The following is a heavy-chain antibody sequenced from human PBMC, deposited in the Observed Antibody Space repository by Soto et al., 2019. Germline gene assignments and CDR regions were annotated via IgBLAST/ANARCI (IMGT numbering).Heavy chain of an antibody. CDR3: ARGPPLRSGWYYYGMDV. V-gene: IGHV3-21*04. Sequence: GGSLRLSCAASGFTFNSYSMNWVRQAPGKGLEWVSSISSSSSYIYYADSVKGRFTISRDNAKNSLYLQMNSLRAEDTALYYCARGPPLRSGWYYYGMDVWGQGTTVTVSS. D-gene: IGHD6-19*01. J-gene: IGHJ6*02. CDR1: GFTFNSYS. CDR2: ISSSSSYI.